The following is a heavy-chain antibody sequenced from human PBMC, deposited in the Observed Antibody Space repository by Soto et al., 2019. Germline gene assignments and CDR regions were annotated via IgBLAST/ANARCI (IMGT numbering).Heavy chain of an antibody. CDR1: GGTFSSYA. CDR3: ATPVYYDFWSGYLYYYYYYGMDV. J-gene: IGHJ6*02. CDR2: IIPIFGTA. V-gene: IGHV1-69*13. D-gene: IGHD3-3*01. Sequence: SVKVSCKASGGTFSSYAISWVRQAPGQGLEWMGGIIPIFGTANYAQKFQGRVTITADESTSTAYMELSSLRSEDTAVYYCATPVYYDFWSGYLYYYYYYGMDVWGQGTTVTVSS.